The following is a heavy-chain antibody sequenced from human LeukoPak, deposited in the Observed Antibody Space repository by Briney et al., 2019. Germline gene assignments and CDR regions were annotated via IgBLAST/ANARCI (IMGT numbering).Heavy chain of an antibody. CDR3: ARVPLHDASGRYYPH. V-gene: IGHV1-3*04. CDR1: GYTFTNYG. Sequence: GASVKVSCKTSGYTFTNYGMHWVRQAPRQSLEWMGWISTGNGNTKSSQKFQDRVALTRDTSASTAYMELNSLSSEDTAVYYCARVPLHDASGRYYPHWGQGTLVTVSS. CDR2: ISTGNGNT. D-gene: IGHD3-22*01. J-gene: IGHJ1*01.